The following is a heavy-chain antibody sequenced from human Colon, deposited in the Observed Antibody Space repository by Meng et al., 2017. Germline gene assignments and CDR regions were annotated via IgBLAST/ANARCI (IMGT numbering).Heavy chain of an antibody. CDR2: IYWDEDK. D-gene: IGHD7-27*01. CDR1: GFTLSGVT. CDR3: ARARELWGRPLPSPFDY. V-gene: IGHV2-5*02. J-gene: IGHJ4*02. Sequence: QITLKESGPTLVKPTQTLTLTCSLSGFTLSGVTVAWIRQPPGKALECLAVIYWDEDKRYRPSLESRLTITKDTSKNQVVLTMTNVDPVDTATYYCARARELWGRPLPSPFDYWGPGTLVTVSS.